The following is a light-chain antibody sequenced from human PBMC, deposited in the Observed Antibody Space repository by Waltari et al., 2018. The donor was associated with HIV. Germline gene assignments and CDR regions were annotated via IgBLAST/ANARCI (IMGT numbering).Light chain of an antibody. CDR1: SSHIGDFS. CDR2: ANN. CDR3: AVWDDSLRGGV. J-gene: IGLJ3*02. Sequence: QSVLTQPLSASGTPGQRVTISCSGSSSHIGDFSVSWYQHLPGAAPKLLIYANNQRPSGVPDRVSGSRSGTSASLAISGLRSEDEAVYSCAVWDDSLRGGVFVGGTKLTVL. V-gene: IGLV1-47*01.